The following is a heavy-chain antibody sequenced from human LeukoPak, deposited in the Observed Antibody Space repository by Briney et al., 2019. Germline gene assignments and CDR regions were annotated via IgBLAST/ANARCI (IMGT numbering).Heavy chain of an antibody. D-gene: IGHD3-10*01. CDR1: GYTFTIYY. CDR3: ARGPRITLIRGGQWYYYMDV. Sequence: GASVKVSCKASGYTFTIYYIHWVRQAPGQGLEWMGLINPSGGSTNYAQKFQGRVTMTRDTSTSTVYMELSSLRSEGTAVYYCARGPRITLIRGGQWYYYMDVWGKGTTVTISS. J-gene: IGHJ6*03. V-gene: IGHV1-46*01. CDR2: INPSGGST.